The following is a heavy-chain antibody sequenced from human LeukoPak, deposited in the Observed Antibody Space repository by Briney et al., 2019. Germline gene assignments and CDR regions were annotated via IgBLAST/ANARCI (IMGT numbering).Heavy chain of an antibody. D-gene: IGHD1-26*01. CDR3: ARDGPATATTANGGFDP. J-gene: IGHJ5*02. CDR1: GYTFTSYG. CDR2: ISAYNGNT. V-gene: IGHV1-18*01. Sequence: GASVKVSCKASGYTFTSYGISWVRQAPGQGLEWMGWISAYNGNTNYAQKLQGRVTMTTDTSTSTAYMELRSLRSDDTAVYYCARDGPATATTANGGFDPWGQGTLVTVSS.